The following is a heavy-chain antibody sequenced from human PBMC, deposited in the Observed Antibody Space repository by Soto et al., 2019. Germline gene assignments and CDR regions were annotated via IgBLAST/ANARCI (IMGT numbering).Heavy chain of an antibody. D-gene: IGHD3-16*01. J-gene: IGHJ6*03. CDR1: GYTFTSYA. V-gene: IGHV1-3*01. CDR3: AREEGGRQPYYYYYLDV. CDR2: INAGNGNT. Sequence: ASVKVSCKASGYTFTSYAMHWVRQAPGQRLEWMGWINAGNGNTKYSQKFQGRVTITRDTSASTAYMELSSLRSEDTAVYYCAREEGGRQPYYYYYLDVWGKGTTVTVSS.